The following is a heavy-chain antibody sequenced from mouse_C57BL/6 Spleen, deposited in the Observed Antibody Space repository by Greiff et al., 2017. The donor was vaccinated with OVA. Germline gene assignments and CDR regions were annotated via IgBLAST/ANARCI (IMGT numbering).Heavy chain of an antibody. D-gene: IGHD3-2*02. CDR2: INPNNGGT. J-gene: IGHJ4*01. CDR1: GYTFTDYN. V-gene: IGHV1-18*01. CDR3: ARSKLRLREDAMDY. Sequence: VQLQQSGPELVKPGASVKIPCKASGYTFTDYNMDWVKQSHGKSLEWIGDINPNNGGTIYNQKFKGKATLTVDKSSSTAYMELRSLTSEDTAVYYCARSKLRLREDAMDYWGQGTSVTVSS.